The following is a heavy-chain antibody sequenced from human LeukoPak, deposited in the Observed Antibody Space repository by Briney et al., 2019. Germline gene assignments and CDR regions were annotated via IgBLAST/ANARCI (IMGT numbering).Heavy chain of an antibody. CDR3: ARVRGSRECYSRCFYYYYGMDV. D-gene: IGHD2-21*01. CDR2: IYYSGAT. CDR1: GGSISSDY. V-gene: IGHV4-59*01. J-gene: IGHJ6*02. Sequence: PSETLSLTCTVSGGSISSDYWSWIRQPPGQGLEWIGSIYYSGATNYNPSLTSRVAISVDTSKNQFSLKLTSVTAADTAVYYCARVRGSRECYSRCFYYYYGMDVWGQGTTVTVSS.